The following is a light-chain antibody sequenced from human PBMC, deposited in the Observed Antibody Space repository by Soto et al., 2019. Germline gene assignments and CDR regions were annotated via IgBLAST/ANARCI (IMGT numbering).Light chain of an antibody. CDR1: ESVSSSY. J-gene: IGKJ4*01. Sequence: EIVLNQSPRNLSVSPKGRATVACSAIESVSSSYLAWYQQKPGQAPRLLIYGASSRATGIPDRFSGSGSGKDFTLTISRLEPEDFGVYYCQVRGSGPPELTLGGGTKVDTK. CDR3: QVRGSGPPELT. V-gene: IGKV3-20*01. CDR2: GAS.